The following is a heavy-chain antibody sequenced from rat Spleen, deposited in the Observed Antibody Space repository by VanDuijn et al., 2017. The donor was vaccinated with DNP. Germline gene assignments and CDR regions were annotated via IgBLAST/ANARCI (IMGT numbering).Heavy chain of an antibody. Sequence: EVQLVESGGGLVQPGRSLKLSCAASGFTFSNYYMAWVRQAPTKGLEWVASISTGGGNTYYRDSVKGRFTVSRDNAKSSLYLQMDSLRSEDTATYYCAKSRGGYFDYWGQGVMVTVSS. CDR1: GFTFSNYY. CDR3: AKSRGGYFDY. CDR2: ISTGGGNT. V-gene: IGHV5S23*01. J-gene: IGHJ2*01. D-gene: IGHD1-11*01.